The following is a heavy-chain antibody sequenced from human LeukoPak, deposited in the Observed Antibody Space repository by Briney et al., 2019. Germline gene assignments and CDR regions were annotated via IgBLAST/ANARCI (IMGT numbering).Heavy chain of an antibody. CDR2: IIPIFGTA. CDR3: AREWWSNYYGMDV. CDR1: GGTFSSYA. V-gene: IGHV1-69*13. D-gene: IGHD2-15*01. J-gene: IGHJ6*02. Sequence: ASVKVSFKASGGTFSSYAISWVRQAPGQGLEWMGGIIPIFGTADYAQKFQGRVTITADESTSTAYMELSSLRSEDTAVYYCAREWWSNYYGMDVWGQGTTVTVSS.